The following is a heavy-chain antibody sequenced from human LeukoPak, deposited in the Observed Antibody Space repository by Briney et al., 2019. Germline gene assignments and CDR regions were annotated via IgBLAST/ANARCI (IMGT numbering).Heavy chain of an antibody. Sequence: ASVKVSCKASGYTFTSYYMHWVRQAPGQGLEWMGIIDPSGGSTSYAQKFQGRVTMTRDTSTSTVYMELSSLRSEDTAVYYCARDRSLYHYGMDVWGQGTTVTVSS. J-gene: IGHJ6*02. CDR2: IDPSGGST. V-gene: IGHV1-46*01. D-gene: IGHD2-2*02. CDR3: ARDRSLYHYGMDV. CDR1: GYTFTSYY.